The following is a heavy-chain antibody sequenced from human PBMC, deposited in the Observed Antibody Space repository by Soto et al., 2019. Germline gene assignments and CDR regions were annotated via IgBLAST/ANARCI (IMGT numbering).Heavy chain of an antibody. J-gene: IGHJ4*02. Sequence: RIMQNPGKGLEWIGYIYYTGTTRYNPSLKSRVTTSVDTSKNQFSLKLSSVTAADTAVYYCARLGGYYQVLAIWGQGTPVTVFS. D-gene: IGHD3-22*01. V-gene: IGHV4-59*08. CDR2: IYYTGTT. CDR3: ARLGGYYQVLAI.